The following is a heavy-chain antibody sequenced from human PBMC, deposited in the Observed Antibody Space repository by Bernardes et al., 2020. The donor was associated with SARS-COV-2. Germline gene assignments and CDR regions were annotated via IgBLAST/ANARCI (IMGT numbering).Heavy chain of an antibody. V-gene: IGHV3-7*01. CDR3: ARIYSPSSFDFDY. Sequence: GGSLRLSCAASGFTFSTFWMTWVRQAPGKGLEWVANINQDGSETFYVDSVKGRFTISRDNAKNSLFMEMNTLRAEDTAVYYCARIYSPSSFDFDYWGQGTLVTVSS. CDR2: INQDGSET. CDR1: GFTFSTFW. J-gene: IGHJ4*02. D-gene: IGHD6-13*01.